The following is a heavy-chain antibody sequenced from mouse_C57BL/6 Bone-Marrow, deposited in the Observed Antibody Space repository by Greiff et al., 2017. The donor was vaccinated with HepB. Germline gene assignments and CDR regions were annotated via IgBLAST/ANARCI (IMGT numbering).Heavy chain of an antibody. J-gene: IGHJ4*01. CDR1: GYTFTSYW. Sequence: QVQLQQPGTELVKPGASVKLSCKASGYTFTSYWMHWVKQRPGQGLEWIGNINPSNGGTNYNEKFKSKATLTVDKSSSTAYMQLSSLTSEDSAVYYCARDFYYYGSSFYAMDYWGQGTSVTVSS. V-gene: IGHV1-53*01. CDR3: ARDFYYYGSSFYAMDY. CDR2: INPSNGGT. D-gene: IGHD1-1*01.